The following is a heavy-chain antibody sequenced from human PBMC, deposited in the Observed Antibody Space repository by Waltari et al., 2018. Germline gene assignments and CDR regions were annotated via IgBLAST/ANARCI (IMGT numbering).Heavy chain of an antibody. J-gene: IGHJ4*02. D-gene: IGHD3-22*01. CDR1: GGSISSGDYS. V-gene: IGHV4-30-4*08. CDR3: ARRKDYYDLYFDY. Sequence: QVQLQESGPGLVRPSQTLSLTCTFSGGSISSGDYSWSWIRQPPGKGLEWIGYIYYSGSTSYNPSLKSRVTISVDTSKNQFSLKLSSVTAADTAVYYCARRKDYYDLYFDYWGQGTLVTVSS. CDR2: IYYSGST.